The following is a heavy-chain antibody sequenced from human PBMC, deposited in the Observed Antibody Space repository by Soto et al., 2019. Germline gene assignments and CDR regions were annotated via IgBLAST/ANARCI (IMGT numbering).Heavy chain of an antibody. CDR3: ARGRNDFWSGYYPDAEYFQH. Sequence: QVQLQQWGAGLLKPSETLSLTCAVYGGSFSGYYWSWIRQPPGKGLEWIGEINHSGSTNYNPSLKSRVTISVETSKNQFSLDLSSVTAADTAVYYCARGRNDFWSGYYPDAEYFQHWGQGTLVTVSS. D-gene: IGHD3-3*01. J-gene: IGHJ1*01. CDR2: INHSGST. V-gene: IGHV4-34*01. CDR1: GGSFSGYY.